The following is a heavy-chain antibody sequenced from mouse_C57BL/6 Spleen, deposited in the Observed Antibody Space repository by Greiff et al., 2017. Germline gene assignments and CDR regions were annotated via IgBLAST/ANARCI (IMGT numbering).Heavy chain of an antibody. CDR1: GYAFSSSW. CDR2: IYPGDGDT. CDR3: ARNPRSSLPFDY. V-gene: IGHV1-82*01. J-gene: IGHJ2*01. Sequence: VQLQQSGPELVKPGASVKISCKASGYAFSSSWMNWVKQRPGKGLEWIGRIYPGDGDTNYNGKFKGKATLTADKSSSTAYMQLSSLTSEDSAVYFCARNPRSSLPFDYGGQGTTLTVSS. D-gene: IGHD1-1*01.